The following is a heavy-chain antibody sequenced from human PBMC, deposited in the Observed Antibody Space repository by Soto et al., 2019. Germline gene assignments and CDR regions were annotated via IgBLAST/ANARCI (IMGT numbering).Heavy chain of an antibody. CDR1: GGSISSYY. V-gene: IGHV4-59*01. CDR2: IYYCGST. Sequence: QVRLQESGPGLVKPSETLSLTCTVSGGSISSYYWSWIRQPPGKGLEWIGYIYYCGSTNYNPSLTRRVTISVDTSKNQFSLKLSSVTAADTAVYYCARDLRGSGSSASYYYYYGMDVWGQGTTVTVSS. J-gene: IGHJ6*02. D-gene: IGHD3-10*01. CDR3: ARDLRGSGSSASYYYYYGMDV.